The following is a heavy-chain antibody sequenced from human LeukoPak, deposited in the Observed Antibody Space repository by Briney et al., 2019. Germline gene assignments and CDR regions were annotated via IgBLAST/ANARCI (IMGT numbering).Heavy chain of an antibody. Sequence: AGGSLRLSCAASGFTFSNYAITWVRQAPGKGLEWVSVIGSGGGGTYYADSVTGRFTISRDKSKNTVHLQMNSLRAEDTAVYFCANYIWGSYRHYFDSWGQGTLVTVSS. J-gene: IGHJ4*02. CDR3: ANYIWGSYRHYFDS. CDR2: IGSGGGGT. V-gene: IGHV3-23*01. D-gene: IGHD3-16*02. CDR1: GFTFSNYA.